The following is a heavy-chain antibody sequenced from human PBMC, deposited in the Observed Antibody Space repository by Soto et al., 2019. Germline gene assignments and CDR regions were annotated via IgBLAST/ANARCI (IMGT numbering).Heavy chain of an antibody. CDR2: VSHDGRNT. Sequence: VQLVESGGGVVQPGRSLRLSCAASGFTFSDYAMHWVRQAPGKGLEWVAVVSHDGRNTHYADSVNGRFTISRDSSNNTVSREMTSLRAEDTAVYYCAKGGRKWLVTSDFNDWGQGALVTVSS. D-gene: IGHD6-19*01. CDR1: GFTFSDYA. V-gene: IGHV3-30*18. CDR3: AKGGRKWLVTSDFND. J-gene: IGHJ4*02.